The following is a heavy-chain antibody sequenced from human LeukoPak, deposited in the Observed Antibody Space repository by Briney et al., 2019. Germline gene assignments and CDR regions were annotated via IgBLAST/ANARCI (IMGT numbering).Heavy chain of an antibody. D-gene: IGHD2-8*01. V-gene: IGHV3-11*04. J-gene: IGHJ4*02. Sequence: GGSLRLSCAASGFTFSDYYMSWIRQAPGKGLEWVSYISSSGTTIYYADSVRGRFTISRDNAKNSLYLQMSSLRAEDTAVYFCARGVGNGYIDYWGQGTLVTVSS. CDR3: ARGVGNGYIDY. CDR2: ISSSGTTI. CDR1: GFTFSDYY.